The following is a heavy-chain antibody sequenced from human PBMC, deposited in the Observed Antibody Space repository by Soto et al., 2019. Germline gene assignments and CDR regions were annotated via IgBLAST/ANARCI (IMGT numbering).Heavy chain of an antibody. CDR1: GGTFSSYA. CDR3: ARDEGSGGSCYNLCYGMDV. V-gene: IGHV1-69*13. J-gene: IGHJ6*02. Sequence: RASVKVSCKASGGTFSSYAISWVRQAPGQGLEWMGGIIPIFGTANYAQKFQGRVTITADESTSTAYMELSSLRSEDTAVYYCARDEGSGGSCYNLCYGMDVWGQGTTVTVSS. D-gene: IGHD2-15*01. CDR2: IIPIFGTA.